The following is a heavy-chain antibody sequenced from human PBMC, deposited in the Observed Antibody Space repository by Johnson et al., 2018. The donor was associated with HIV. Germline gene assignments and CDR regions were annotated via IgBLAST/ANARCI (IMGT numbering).Heavy chain of an antibody. D-gene: IGHD1-7*01. CDR2: IYSKTDGGTT. CDR1: GFTFINAW. CDR3: TTNQVGRNYRWKYHI. V-gene: IGHV3-15*01. J-gene: IGHJ3*02. Sequence: VQLVESGGGLVQPGGSLRLSCAASGFTFINAWMSWVRQAPGKGLEWVGRIYSKTDGGTTEYAAPVKGRFTISRDDSKNTLYLQMNSLKSEDTAVYYCTTNQVGRNYRWKYHIWGQGTMVTVSS.